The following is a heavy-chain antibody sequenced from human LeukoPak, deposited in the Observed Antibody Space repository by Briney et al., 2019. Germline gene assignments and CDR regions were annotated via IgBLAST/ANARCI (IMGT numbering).Heavy chain of an antibody. V-gene: IGHV3-7*01. CDR3: ARLRTMIVVPSDV. D-gene: IGHD3-22*01. CDR1: GFTFSSYW. Sequence: GGSLRLSCAASGFTFSSYWMSWVRQAPGKGLEWVANIKQDGSEKYYVDSVKGRFTISRDNAKNSLYLQMNSLRAEDTAVYYCARLRTMIVVPSDVWGQGTTVTVSS. CDR2: IKQDGSEK. J-gene: IGHJ6*02.